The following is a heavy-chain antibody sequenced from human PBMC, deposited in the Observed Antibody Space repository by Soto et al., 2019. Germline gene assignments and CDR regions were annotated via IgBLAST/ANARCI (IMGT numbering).Heavy chain of an antibody. J-gene: IGHJ3*01. Sequence: QVELVESGGGVVQPGRSLRLSCAASGFTFSSYDMHWVRQAPGKGLEWVALISLDGSKKSYATSAKGRTTISRDNSKNTVSLQMDGLTTEDTAVYYCVKDHGAIGALDFWGQGTMVTVSS. CDR1: GFTFSSYD. CDR3: VKDHGAIGALDF. CDR2: ISLDGSKK. D-gene: IGHD2-21*01. V-gene: IGHV3-33*06.